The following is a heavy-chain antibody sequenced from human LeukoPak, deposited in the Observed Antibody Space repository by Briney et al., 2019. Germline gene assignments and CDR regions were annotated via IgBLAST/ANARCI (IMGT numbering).Heavy chain of an antibody. D-gene: IGHD2/OR15-2a*01. CDR2: INPNTGDT. V-gene: IGHV1-2*02. J-gene: IGHJ4*02. Sequence: ASVKVSCKASGYTFTGYFIIWLRQAPGQGLEWMAWINPNTGDTRYLQKFQGRVTVTRDTSISTVYMELNNLRFDDTAVYYCARGRSISNVNDPPVDYWGQGTLVSVSS. CDR3: ARGRSISNVNDPPVDY. CDR1: GYTFTGYF.